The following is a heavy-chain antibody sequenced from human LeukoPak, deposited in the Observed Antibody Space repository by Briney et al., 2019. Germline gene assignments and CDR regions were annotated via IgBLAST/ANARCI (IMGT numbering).Heavy chain of an antibody. D-gene: IGHD2-21*01. CDR1: GFTFSNDY. J-gene: IGHJ4*02. CDR3: ITPLPYSAQ. Sequence: GGSLRLSCAASGFTFSNDYMNWVRQAPGKGLEWVCRIKPKTDGETTEYAAPVKGRFSISRDDSKNMLYLQMNSLKTEDTAVYYCITPLPYSAQGGQGTLVTVSS. V-gene: IGHV3-15*07. CDR2: IKPKTDGETT.